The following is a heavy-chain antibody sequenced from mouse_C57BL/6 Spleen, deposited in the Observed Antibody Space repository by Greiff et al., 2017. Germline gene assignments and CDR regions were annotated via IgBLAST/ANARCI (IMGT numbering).Heavy chain of an antibody. CDR2: IYPGAGDT. CDR3: VRWDGYDCTWFAY. V-gene: IGHV1-80*01. D-gene: IGHD2-2*01. CDR1: GYAFSSYW. Sequence: VQLQESGAELVKPGASVKISCKASGYAFSSYWMNWVKQRPGKGLEWIGQIYPGAGDTNYNGKFKGKATLTADKSSSTAYMQLSSLTSEDSAVYFCVRWDGYDCTWFAYWGQGTLVTVSA. J-gene: IGHJ3*01.